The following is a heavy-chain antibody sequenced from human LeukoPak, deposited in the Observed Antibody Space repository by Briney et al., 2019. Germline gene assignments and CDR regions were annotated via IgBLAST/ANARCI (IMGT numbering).Heavy chain of an antibody. CDR1: GFTFTDYW. D-gene: IGHD6-13*01. Sequence: PGGSLRLSCAASGFTFTDYWMSWVRQAPGKGLEWVANIGQDGSNKFYVAPVKGRFSISRDNAKNSVFLQVNNLRVEDTAIYYCATSRAAAGCDWGQGTLVTVSS. V-gene: IGHV3-7*03. CDR2: IGQDGSNK. J-gene: IGHJ4*02. CDR3: ATSRAAAGCD.